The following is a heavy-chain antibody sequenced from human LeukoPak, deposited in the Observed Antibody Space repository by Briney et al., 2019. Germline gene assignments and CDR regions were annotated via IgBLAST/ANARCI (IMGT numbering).Heavy chain of an antibody. CDR3: ARPRGSSGRGDFDY. Sequence: ASVKVSCKASGYTFTTYGISWVRQAPGQGLEWMGWINAYNGNTNYEQKLQGRVTMTTDTSTSTAYMELRSLRSDDTAVYYCARPRGSSGRGDFDYWGQGTLVTVSS. D-gene: IGHD6-19*01. CDR1: GYTFTTYG. V-gene: IGHV1-18*01. J-gene: IGHJ4*02. CDR2: INAYNGNT.